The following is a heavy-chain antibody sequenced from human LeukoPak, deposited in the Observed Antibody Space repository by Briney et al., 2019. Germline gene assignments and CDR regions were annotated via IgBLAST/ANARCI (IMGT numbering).Heavy chain of an antibody. CDR2: TWYRSNWYN. Sequence: PSQTLSLTCGISGDSVPSNSATWDWIRQSPSRGLEWLGRTWYRSNWYNDSALSVRSRITINPDTSKNQFSLQLHSVTPEDTAVYYCARSIEHFDYWGQGSLVTVSS. D-gene: IGHD2-21*01. V-gene: IGHV6-1*01. CDR1: GDSVPSNSAT. J-gene: IGHJ4*02. CDR3: ARSIEHFDY.